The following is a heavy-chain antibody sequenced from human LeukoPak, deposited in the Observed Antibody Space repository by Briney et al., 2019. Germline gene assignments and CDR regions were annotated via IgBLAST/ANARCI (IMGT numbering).Heavy chain of an antibody. J-gene: IGHJ4*02. CDR2: IYHSGST. D-gene: IGHD1-26*01. CDR1: GYSISSGYY. CDR3: ARVGATQNLVFFDY. V-gene: IGHV4-38-2*02. Sequence: SETLSLTCTVSGYSISSGYYWGWIRQPPGKGLEWIGSIYHSGSTYYNPSLKSRLTVSLDTSKNQFSLKLSSVTAADTAVYYCARVGATQNLVFFDYWGQGTLVTVSS.